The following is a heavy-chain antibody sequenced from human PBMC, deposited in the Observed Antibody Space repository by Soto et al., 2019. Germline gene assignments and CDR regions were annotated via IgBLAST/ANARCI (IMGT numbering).Heavy chain of an antibody. CDR1: GYIFVNYG. V-gene: IGHV1-18*01. Sequence: QVQLVQSGDEVRKPGSSVKVSCKASGYIFVNYGIAWVRQAPGQGLEWMGWISPYSGHTHYASKVQGRLTMTTDSSTSTAYMDLGSLPSDDTAVYYCAIVDNYGTHTPQDVWGQGTTVTVSS. CDR2: ISPYSGHT. J-gene: IGHJ6*02. CDR3: AIVDNYGTHTPQDV. D-gene: IGHD5-12*01.